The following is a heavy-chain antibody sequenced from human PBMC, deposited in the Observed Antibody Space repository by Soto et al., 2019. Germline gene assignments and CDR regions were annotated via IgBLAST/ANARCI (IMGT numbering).Heavy chain of an antibody. D-gene: IGHD1-20*01. Sequence: GGSLRLSCGVSGFTVTNNGVSWVRQAPGKGLEWVAAISPNGQGTYYADSVKGRFTISRDISKNTVFLQMDSLRAEDTAVYYCDKDRHYHWYYFDYWGQGTLVTVSS. CDR3: DKDRHYHWYYFDY. CDR2: ISPNGQGT. CDR1: GFTVTNNG. J-gene: IGHJ4*02. V-gene: IGHV3-23*01.